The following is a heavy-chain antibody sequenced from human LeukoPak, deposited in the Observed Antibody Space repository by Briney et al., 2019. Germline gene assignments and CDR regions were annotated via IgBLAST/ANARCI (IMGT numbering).Heavy chain of an antibody. Sequence: SETLSLTCTVSGGSISSGGYYWSWIRQHPGKGLEWIGYIYYSGSTYYNPSLKGRVTISVDTSKNQFSLKLSSVTAADTAVYYCARPGFSGYSSGPDAFDIWGQGTMVTVSS. CDR1: GGSISSGGYY. J-gene: IGHJ3*02. CDR3: ARPGFSGYSSGPDAFDI. CDR2: IYYSGST. D-gene: IGHD6-19*01. V-gene: IGHV4-31*03.